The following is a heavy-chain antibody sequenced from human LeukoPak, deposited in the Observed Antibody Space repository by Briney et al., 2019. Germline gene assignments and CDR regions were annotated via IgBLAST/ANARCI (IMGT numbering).Heavy chain of an antibody. CDR3: ARAKAEYQLLYASYFDY. Sequence: GGSLRLSCAASGFTFSSYSMNWVRQAPGKGLEWVSSISSSSSYTYYADSVKGRFTISRDNAKNSLYLQMNSLRAEDTAVYYCARAKAEYQLLYASYFDYWGQGTLVTVSS. J-gene: IGHJ4*02. V-gene: IGHV3-21*01. CDR2: ISSSSSYT. CDR1: GFTFSSYS. D-gene: IGHD2-2*02.